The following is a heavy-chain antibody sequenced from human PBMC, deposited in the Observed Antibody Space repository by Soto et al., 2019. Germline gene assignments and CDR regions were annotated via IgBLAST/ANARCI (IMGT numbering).Heavy chain of an antibody. CDR3: TRDRDYDILTGYWAFDI. D-gene: IGHD3-9*01. V-gene: IGHV3-49*04. CDR2: IRSKAYGGTT. J-gene: IGHJ3*02. CDR1: GFTFGDYA. Sequence: GGSLRLSCTASGFTFGDYAMSWVRQAPGKGLEWVGFIRSKAYGGTTEYAASVKGRFTISRDDSKSIAYLQMNSLKTEDTAVYYCTRDRDYDILTGYWAFDIWGQGTMVTVSS.